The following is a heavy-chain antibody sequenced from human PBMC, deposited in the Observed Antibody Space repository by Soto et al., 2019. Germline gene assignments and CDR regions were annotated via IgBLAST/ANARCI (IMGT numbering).Heavy chain of an antibody. CDR2: IYNSGST. J-gene: IGHJ3*02. V-gene: IGHV4-30-2*01. CDR1: GGYISCGYYS. Sequence: SETLSLTCAVSGGYISCGYYSWSWIRQPPGTGLEWIGFIYNSGSTYYNSSLKSRVTISVDRSKNHFFLNLTSVTAADTAVYYCATYSKFFPIWGQGTKVTVSS. CDR3: ATYSKFFPI. D-gene: IGHD4-4*01.